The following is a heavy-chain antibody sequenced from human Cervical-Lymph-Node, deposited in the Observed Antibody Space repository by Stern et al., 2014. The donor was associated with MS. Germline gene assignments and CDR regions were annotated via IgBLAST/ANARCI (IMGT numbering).Heavy chain of an antibody. CDR1: GYSFTSYW. CDR3: ASSRLLTSRII. V-gene: IGHV5-51*01. CDR2: IYVGDSDT. Sequence: VQLVESGAEVKKPGESLKISCKGSGYSFTSYWIGWVRQMPGKGLEWMGLIYVGDSDTKYSPSFQGQVTISVDKSISTAYLQWSSLKASDTAMYYCASSRLLTSRIIWGQGTLVTVSS. D-gene: IGHD6-13*01. J-gene: IGHJ4*02.